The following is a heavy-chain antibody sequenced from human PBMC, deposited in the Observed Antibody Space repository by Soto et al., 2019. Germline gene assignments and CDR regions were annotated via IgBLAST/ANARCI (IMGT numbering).Heavy chain of an antibody. CDR3: TRDPVDSPVFDY. CDR2: ISSNGGST. Sequence: PGGSLRLSCSASGFTFSSYAMHWVRQAPGKGLEYVSAISSNGGSTYYANSVKGRFTISRDNSKNTLYLQMGSLRAEDTAVYYCTRDPVDSPVFDYWGQGTLVTVSS. V-gene: IGHV3-64*01. D-gene: IGHD2-15*01. CDR1: GFTFSSYA. J-gene: IGHJ4*02.